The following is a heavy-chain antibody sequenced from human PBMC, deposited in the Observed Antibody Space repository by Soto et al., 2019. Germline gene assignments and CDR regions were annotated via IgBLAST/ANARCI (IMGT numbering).Heavy chain of an antibody. V-gene: IGHV3-15*07. CDR1: GFTFSNAW. CDR3: TTDPIGAVELDY. D-gene: IGHD6-19*01. J-gene: IGHJ4*02. CDR2: IKSKTDGGTT. Sequence: GGSLRLSCAASGFTFSNAWINWVRQAPGKGLEWVGRIKSKTDGGTTDYAAPVKGRFTISRDDSKNTLYLQMNSLKTEDTAVYYCTTDPIGAVELDYWGQGTLVTVSS.